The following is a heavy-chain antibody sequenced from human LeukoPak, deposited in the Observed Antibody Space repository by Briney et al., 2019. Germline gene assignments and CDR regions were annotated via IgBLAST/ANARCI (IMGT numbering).Heavy chain of an antibody. CDR3: ARGCGVSYDFWSGYYNNWFDP. J-gene: IGHJ5*02. V-gene: IGHV1-46*01. D-gene: IGHD3-3*01. CDR1: GYTFTGYY. CDR2: INPSGGST. Sequence: EASVKVSCKASGYTFTGYYMHWVRQAPGQGLEWMGIINPSGGSTSYAQKFQGRVTMTRDTSTSTVYMELSSLRSEDTAVYYCARGCGVSYDFWSGYYNNWFDPWGQGTLVTVSS.